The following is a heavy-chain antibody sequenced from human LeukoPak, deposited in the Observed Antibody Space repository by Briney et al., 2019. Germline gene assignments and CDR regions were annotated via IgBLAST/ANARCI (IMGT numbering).Heavy chain of an antibody. CDR2: IVVGSGNT. CDR3: ASDYDYGSGSYSDRNL. J-gene: IGHJ6*04. V-gene: IGHV1-58*02. Sequence: SVKVSCKASGFTFTSSAMQWVRQARGQRLEWIGWIVVGSGNTNYAQKFQERVTITRDMSTSTAYMELSSLGYEDTAVYYCASDYDYGSGSYSDRNLCGKETTVSVSS. D-gene: IGHD3-10*01. CDR1: GFTFTSSA.